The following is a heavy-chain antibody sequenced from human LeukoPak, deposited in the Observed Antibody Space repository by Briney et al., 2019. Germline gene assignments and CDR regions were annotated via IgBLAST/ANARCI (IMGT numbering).Heavy chain of an antibody. J-gene: IGHJ4*02. Sequence: GGSLRLSCASSGFTFSRNAMIGVRRARGKGLEGISAISGSGSDTYYADSVRGRFTIFRDNSKNTVYLRMNSPISGDRAVYYCSKDPGGSGGYFDYWGQGTLVTVSS. D-gene: IGHD3-10*01. CDR1: GFTFSRNA. CDR3: SKDPGGSGGYFDY. V-gene: IGHV3-23*01. CDR2: ISGSGSDT.